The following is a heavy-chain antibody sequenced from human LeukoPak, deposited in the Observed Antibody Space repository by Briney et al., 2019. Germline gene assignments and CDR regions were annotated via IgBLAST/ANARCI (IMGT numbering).Heavy chain of an antibody. CDR1: GFTFSSYW. D-gene: IGHD3-3*01. Sequence: HPGGSLRLSCAASGFTFSSYWMSWVRQAPGKGLEWVANIKQDGSEKYYVDSVKGRFTISRDNAKNSLYLQMNSLRAEDTAVYYCARETEDYDFWSGYYTGDYWGQGTLVTVSS. CDR3: ARETEDYDFWSGYYTGDY. J-gene: IGHJ4*02. CDR2: IKQDGSEK. V-gene: IGHV3-7*01.